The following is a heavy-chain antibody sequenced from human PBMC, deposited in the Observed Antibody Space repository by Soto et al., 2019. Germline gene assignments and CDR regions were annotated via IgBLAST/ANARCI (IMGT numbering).Heavy chain of an antibody. D-gene: IGHD3-10*02. CDR3: ARNMDYYYGRGSGNGHGV. CDR2: INPKFGDT. Sequence: QVQLVQSGAEVKEPGDSVRVSCEASGYTFTAYHIHWVRQAPGQGLEGMGWINPKFGDTTYAQDFQGRVSMTRDMCIGTVYMELSSLTADDTAISYCARNMDYYYGRGSGNGHGVWGQGTTVTVFS. J-gene: IGHJ6*01. V-gene: IGHV1-2*02. CDR1: GYTFTAYH.